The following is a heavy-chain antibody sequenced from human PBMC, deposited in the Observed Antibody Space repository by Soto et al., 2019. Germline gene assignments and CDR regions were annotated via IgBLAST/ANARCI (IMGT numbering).Heavy chain of an antibody. CDR2: ISGTGINT. V-gene: IGHV3-23*01. J-gene: IGHJ6*02. CDR3: AKSVVSPPYYYYGMDV. Sequence: EVQLLESGGGLVQPGGSLRLSCAASGFTFSSYAMNWVRQAPGKGLEWVSGISGTGINTYYADSVKGRFTISRDNSKNTLYLQMNSLRAEDTAVYYCAKSVVSPPYYYYGMDVWGQGTTVTVSS. D-gene: IGHD2-2*01. CDR1: GFTFSSYA.